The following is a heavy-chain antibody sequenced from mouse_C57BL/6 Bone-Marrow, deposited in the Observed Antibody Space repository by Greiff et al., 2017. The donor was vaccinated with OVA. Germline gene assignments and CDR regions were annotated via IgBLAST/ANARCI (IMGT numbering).Heavy chain of an antibody. J-gene: IGHJ2*01. Sequence: DVTLVESGEGLVKPGGSLKLSCAASGFTFSSYAMSWVRQTPEKRLEWVAYISSGGDYIYYADTVKGRFTISRDNARNTLYLQMSSLKSEDTAMYYCTREGYYSNFLDYWGQGTTLTVSS. D-gene: IGHD2-5*01. CDR3: TREGYYSNFLDY. V-gene: IGHV5-9-1*02. CDR1: GFTFSSYA. CDR2: ISSGGDYI.